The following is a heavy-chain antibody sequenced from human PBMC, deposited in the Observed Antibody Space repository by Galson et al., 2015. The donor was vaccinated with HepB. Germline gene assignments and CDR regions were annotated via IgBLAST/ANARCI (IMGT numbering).Heavy chain of an antibody. CDR3: AREAIVGATQDY. CDR2: IIPILGIA. D-gene: IGHD1-26*01. J-gene: IGHJ4*02. V-gene: IGHV1-69*04. Sequence: SVKVSCKASGGTFSSYAISWVRQAPGQGLEWMGRIIPILGIANYAQKFQGRVTITADKSTSTAYMELSSLRSEDTAVYYCAREAIVGATQDYWGQGTLVTVSS. CDR1: GGTFSSYA.